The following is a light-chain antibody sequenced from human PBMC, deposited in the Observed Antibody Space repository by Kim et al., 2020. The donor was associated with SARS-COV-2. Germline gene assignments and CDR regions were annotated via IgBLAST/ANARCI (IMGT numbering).Light chain of an antibody. Sequence: GVPISCSGRSSSIGSNYVYWYQQLPGTAPKLLIYRNNQRPSGVPDRFSGSSSGTSASLAISGLRSEDEAEYYCAVCDYSLSGLWVFGGGTQLTVL. V-gene: IGLV1-47*01. J-gene: IGLJ3*02. CDR3: AVCDYSLSGLWV. CDR1: SSSIGSNY. CDR2: RNN.